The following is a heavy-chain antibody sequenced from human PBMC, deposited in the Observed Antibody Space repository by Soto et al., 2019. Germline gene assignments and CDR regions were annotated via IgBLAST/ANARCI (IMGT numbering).Heavy chain of an antibody. CDR1: GFNVNTDY. J-gene: IGHJ4*02. D-gene: IGHD3-22*01. Sequence: PGGSLRLSCAASGFNVNTDYMNWVRQTPGKGLEWVSFIYNGESTHYADSVKGRFTISSDKSKNTLYLQMNSLRAEDTAVYYCARIYDSSGYYYFDYWGQGTLVTVSS. V-gene: IGHV3-53*01. CDR3: ARIYDSSGYYYFDY. CDR2: IYNGEST.